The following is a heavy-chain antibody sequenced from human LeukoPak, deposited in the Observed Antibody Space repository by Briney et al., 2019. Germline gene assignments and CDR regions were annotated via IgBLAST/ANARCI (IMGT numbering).Heavy chain of an antibody. CDR1: GGSVSTYPYY. V-gene: IGHV4-39*01. CDR2: VFSRGTT. CDR3: ARLPTGYPNWFDP. J-gene: IGHJ5*02. Sequence: SETLSLICTVSGGSVSTYPYYWAWLRQSPGKGLEWIGNVFSRGTTYYNPSLKSRVTISVDTSKNQFSLILNSVTAADTAIYFCARLPTGYPNWFDPWGQGTLVTVSS. D-gene: IGHD3-9*01.